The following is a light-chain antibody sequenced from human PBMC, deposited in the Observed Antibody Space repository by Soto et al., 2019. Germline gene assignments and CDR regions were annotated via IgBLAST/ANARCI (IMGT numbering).Light chain of an antibody. CDR1: QTVSSNN. V-gene: IGKV3-20*01. J-gene: IGKJ1*01. Sequence: EIVLTQSPGTLSLSPGERATLSCRASQTVSSNNLAWYQQKPGQAPKVLIYGASSRATCIPDRFSGSGSGTDFTLTISRLEPEDFAVYYCQQYGSSPRTFGQGTKVEIK. CDR3: QQYGSSPRT. CDR2: GAS.